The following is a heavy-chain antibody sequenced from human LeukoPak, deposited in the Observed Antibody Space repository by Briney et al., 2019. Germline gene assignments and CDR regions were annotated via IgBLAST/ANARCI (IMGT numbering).Heavy chain of an antibody. CDR1: GFTFGSYG. CDR3: AIMHGYYDGSGYWVQ. CDR2: ITPNADRT. V-gene: IGHV3-23*01. Sequence: GGSLRLSCAASGFTFGSYGMSWVRQAPGKGLEWVSFITPNADRTSYANSVEGRFTISRDNPRNTLYMQMNSLRDEDTALYYCAIMHGYYDGSGYWVQWGQGTLVTVSS. D-gene: IGHD3-22*01. J-gene: IGHJ1*01.